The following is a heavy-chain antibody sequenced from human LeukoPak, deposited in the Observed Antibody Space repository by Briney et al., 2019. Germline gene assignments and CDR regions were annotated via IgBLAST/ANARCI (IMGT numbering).Heavy chain of an antibody. CDR2: IFPGDSDT. D-gene: IGHD3-22*01. V-gene: IGHV5-51*01. Sequence: PGESLKISCKGSGHSIRNYWVGWVRQMPGKGLEWMGIIFPGDSDTTYSPSFQGQVTISADKSISTAYLQWSSLKASDTAMYYCARFRYYYDSSGFDYWGQGTLVTVSS. CDR1: GHSIRNYW. CDR3: ARFRYYYDSSGFDY. J-gene: IGHJ4*02.